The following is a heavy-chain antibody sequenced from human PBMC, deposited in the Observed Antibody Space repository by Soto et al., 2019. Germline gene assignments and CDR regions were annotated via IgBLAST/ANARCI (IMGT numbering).Heavy chain of an antibody. CDR2: IGVYNGKT. D-gene: IGHD3-10*01. Sequence: ASVKVSCKASGYAFSHYGISWVRLAPGQGLEWMGWIGVYNGKTNYAQKLQGRVTMTTDTSTSTAYTELRSLRSDDTAVYYCARDLDGSGSYYTDFWGQGTLVTVSS. CDR3: ARDLDGSGSYYTDF. V-gene: IGHV1-18*01. CDR1: GYAFSHYG. J-gene: IGHJ4*02.